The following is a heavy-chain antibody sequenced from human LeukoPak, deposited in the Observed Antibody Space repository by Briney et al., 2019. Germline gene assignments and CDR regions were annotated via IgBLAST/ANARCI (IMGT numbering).Heavy chain of an antibody. Sequence: ASVKVSCKASGYTFTSYYMHWVRQAPGQGLEWMGIINPSGGSTSYAQKFQGRVTMTTDTSTSTAYMELRSLRSDDTAVYYCARDKRWVAGTEFDYWGQGTLVTVSS. J-gene: IGHJ4*02. CDR2: INPSGGST. CDR1: GYTFTSYY. CDR3: ARDKRWVAGTEFDY. D-gene: IGHD6-19*01. V-gene: IGHV1-46*01.